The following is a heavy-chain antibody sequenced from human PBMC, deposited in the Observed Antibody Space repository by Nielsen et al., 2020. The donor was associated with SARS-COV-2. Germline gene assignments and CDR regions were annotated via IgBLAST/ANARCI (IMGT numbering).Heavy chain of an antibody. CDR2: ISGSGGST. CDR1: GFTFSSYA. CDR3: AVGPIVGAMN. Sequence: GESLKISCAASGFTFSSYAMSWVRQAPGKGLEWVSAISGSGGSTYYADSVKGRFTISRDNSKNTLYLQMNSLRAEDTAVYYCAVGPIVGAMNWGQGTLVTVSS. J-gene: IGHJ4*02. V-gene: IGHV3-23*01. D-gene: IGHD1-26*01.